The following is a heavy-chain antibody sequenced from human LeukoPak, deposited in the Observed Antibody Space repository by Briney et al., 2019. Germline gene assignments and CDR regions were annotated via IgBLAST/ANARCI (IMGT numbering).Heavy chain of an antibody. J-gene: IGHJ5*02. Sequence: TTGGSLRLSCAASGFTFSSYSMNWVRQAPGKGLEWVSSISSSSSYIYYADSVKGRFTISRDNAKNSLYLQLNSLRAEDTAVYYCARVLHKRNYDSSDYYGSWGQGTLVTVSS. V-gene: IGHV3-21*01. CDR1: GFTFSSYS. CDR3: ARVLHKRNYDSSDYYGS. D-gene: IGHD3-22*01. CDR2: ISSSSSYI.